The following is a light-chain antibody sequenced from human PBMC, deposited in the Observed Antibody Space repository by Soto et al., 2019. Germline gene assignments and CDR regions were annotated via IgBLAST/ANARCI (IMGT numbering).Light chain of an antibody. Sequence: IQLTQSPSSLSASVGDRVTITCRASQGISSYLAWYQQKPGKAPKLLIYAASTLQSGVPSRFSGSGSGTDFTLTISSLQPEDAASYYCQKYNSAPLTFGGGTKVDIK. CDR2: AAS. CDR1: QGISSY. J-gene: IGKJ4*01. CDR3: QKYNSAPLT. V-gene: IGKV1-27*01.